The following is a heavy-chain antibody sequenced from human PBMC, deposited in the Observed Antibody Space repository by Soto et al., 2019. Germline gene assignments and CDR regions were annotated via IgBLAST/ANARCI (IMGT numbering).Heavy chain of an antibody. CDR1: GGSFSGYY. D-gene: IGHD3-3*01. CDR2: INHSGST. J-gene: IGHJ4*02. Sequence: QVQLQQWGAGLLKPSETLSLTCAVYGGSFSGYYWSWIRQPPGKGLEWIGEINHSGSTNYNPSLKSRVTISVDTSKNQCSLKLSSVTAADTAVYYCARGPSVWSGWGYWGQGTLVTVSS. CDR3: ARGPSVWSGWGY. V-gene: IGHV4-34*01.